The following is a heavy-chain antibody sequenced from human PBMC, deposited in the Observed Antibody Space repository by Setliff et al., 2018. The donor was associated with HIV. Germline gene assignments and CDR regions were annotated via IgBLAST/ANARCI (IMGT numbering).Heavy chain of an antibody. D-gene: IGHD5-18*01. CDR1: GGSISSSSYY. J-gene: IGHJ4*02. Sequence: SETLSLTCNVSGGSISSSSYYWGWIRQPPGKGLEWSGSICYSGRTYYSLSLKSRVTISVDTSKNKFSLKLSSMTAADTAVYYCARVSRVGEDGYNYEGIQYFDHWGQGTLVTVSS. V-gene: IGHV4-39*07. CDR3: ARVSRVGEDGYNYEGIQYFDH. CDR2: ICYSGRT.